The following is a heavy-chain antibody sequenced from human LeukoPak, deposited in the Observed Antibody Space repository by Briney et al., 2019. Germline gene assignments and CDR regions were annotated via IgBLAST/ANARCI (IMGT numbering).Heavy chain of an antibody. CDR2: IDDSGRT. D-gene: IGHD3-3*01. CDR1: GDSIGRYH. CDR3: ARGYSDDFWSGYPTATWWFDP. Sequence: ASETLSLTCTVSGDSIGRYHWNWIRQPPGKGPEWIGYIDDSGRTNYNPSLKSRVTISKDTSRNQFSLKLNSVTAADTAVYYCARGYSDDFWSGYPTATWWFDPWGLGTLVIVSS. J-gene: IGHJ5*02. V-gene: IGHV4-59*01.